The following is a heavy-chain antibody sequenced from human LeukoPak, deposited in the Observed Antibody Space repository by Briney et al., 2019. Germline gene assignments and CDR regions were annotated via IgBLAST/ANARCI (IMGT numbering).Heavy chain of an antibody. CDR1: GYTFTSYG. Sequence: ASVKVSCKASGYTFTSYGISWVRQAPGQGLEWMGWISAYNGNTNYAQKLQGRVTMTTDTSTSTAYMELRSLRSDDTAVYYCARNYDILTGYSTGFYNWFDPWGQETLVTVSS. J-gene: IGHJ5*02. CDR2: ISAYNGNT. D-gene: IGHD3-9*01. CDR3: ARNYDILTGYSTGFYNWFDP. V-gene: IGHV1-18*04.